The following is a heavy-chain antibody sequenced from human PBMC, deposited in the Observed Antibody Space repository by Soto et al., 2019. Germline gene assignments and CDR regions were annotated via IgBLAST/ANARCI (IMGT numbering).Heavy chain of an antibody. V-gene: IGHV3-48*03. CDR1: GFDFRSYE. CDR2: IRANDESI. J-gene: IGHJ3*02. Sequence: XGSLRLCCVAAGFDFRSYEMNWVRQAPGKGLDWVSNIRANDESIYYADSVKGRVSVSRDNAKNSLFLEMNSLRVDDTAVYYCARETLRDAIDIWGQGTMVTVSS. CDR3: ARETLRDAIDI.